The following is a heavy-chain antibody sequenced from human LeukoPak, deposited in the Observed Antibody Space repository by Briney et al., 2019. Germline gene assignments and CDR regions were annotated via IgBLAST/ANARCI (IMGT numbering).Heavy chain of an antibody. Sequence: PSETLSLTCAVYGGSFSGYYWSWIRQPPGKWLEWIGEINHSGSTNYNPSLKSRVTISVDTSKNQFSLKLSSVTAADTAVYYCARGRSNGWFYWGQGTLVTVSS. CDR1: GGSFSGYY. J-gene: IGHJ4*02. V-gene: IGHV4-34*01. CDR2: INHSGST. CDR3: ARGRSNGWFY. D-gene: IGHD2-8*01.